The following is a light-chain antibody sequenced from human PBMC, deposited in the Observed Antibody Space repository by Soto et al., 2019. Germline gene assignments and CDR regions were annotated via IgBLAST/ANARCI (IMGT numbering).Light chain of an antibody. Sequence: DIQMTQSPSSLSASVGDRVTISCRASQSISTYLNWYQQKPGTAPKLLIYRASSVKSGVPPRFSGSGSGRDFTLTISSLRPEDIATYFCQHSYSSPPWTFGQGTKLEVK. CDR3: QHSYSSPPWT. CDR1: QSISTY. CDR2: RAS. J-gene: IGKJ1*01. V-gene: IGKV1-39*01.